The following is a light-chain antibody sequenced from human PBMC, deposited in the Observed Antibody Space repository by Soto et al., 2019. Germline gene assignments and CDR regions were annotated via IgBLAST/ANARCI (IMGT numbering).Light chain of an antibody. V-gene: IGKV3-20*01. Sequence: EIVLTQSPGTLSLSPGERVTLSCRASQSISSSYLAWYQQKPGQAPSLLIYRASSRATGIPDRFSGSGSGTDFALTISRLEPEDFAVYYCQQYGTSPFTFGPGTKVDIK. CDR2: RAS. CDR3: QQYGTSPFT. J-gene: IGKJ3*01. CDR1: QSISSSY.